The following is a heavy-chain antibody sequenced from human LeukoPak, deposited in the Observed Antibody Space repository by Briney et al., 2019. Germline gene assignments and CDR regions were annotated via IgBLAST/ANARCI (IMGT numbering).Heavy chain of an antibody. D-gene: IGHD6-19*01. CDR3: GKDGGQYSSGPEFDP. J-gene: IGHJ5*02. CDR1: GIVFSNTA. V-gene: IGHV3-23*01. CDR2: ISGGGERT. Sequence: PGGSLRLSCAASGIVFSNTAMNWARQSPGRGLEWVSAISGGGERTFYADSVKGRFTISRDNSKNMVYLQMNSLRADDTAIYYCGKDGGQYSSGPEFDPRGQGALVTVPS.